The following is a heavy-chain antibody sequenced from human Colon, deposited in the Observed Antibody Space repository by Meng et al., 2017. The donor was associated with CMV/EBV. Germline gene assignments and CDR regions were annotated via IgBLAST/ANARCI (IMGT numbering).Heavy chain of an antibody. V-gene: IGHV4-39*07. CDR3: VREVTIFGVGIGNYFDS. CDR1: GDSISSSTYY. D-gene: IGHD3-3*01. J-gene: IGHJ4*02. CDR2: IYYLGST. Sequence: SETLSLTCTVSGDSISSSTYYWGWIRQPPGRGLEWIGCIYYLGSTFYSPSLKSRVTISLDRSNNQFSLNLSSMTAADTATYYCVREVTIFGVGIGNYFDSWGQGTVVTVSS.